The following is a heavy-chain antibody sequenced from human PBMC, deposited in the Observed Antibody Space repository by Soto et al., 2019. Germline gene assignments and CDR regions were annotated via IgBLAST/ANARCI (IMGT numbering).Heavy chain of an antibody. CDR3: ARQAADFYDAMASVDY. J-gene: IGHJ4*02. Sequence: QLQLQESGPGLVKPSETLSLTCTVSGGSISSSSYYWGWIRQPPGKGLEWIGSIYYSGSTYYNPSLKSRVTISVDTSKNQFSLKLSSVTAADTAVYYCARQAADFYDAMASVDYWGQGTLVTVSS. CDR1: GGSISSSSYY. D-gene: IGHD3-22*01. V-gene: IGHV4-39*01. CDR2: IYYSGST.